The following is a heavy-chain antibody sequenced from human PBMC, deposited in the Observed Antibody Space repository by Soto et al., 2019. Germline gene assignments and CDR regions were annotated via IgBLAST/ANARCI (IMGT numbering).Heavy chain of an antibody. CDR3: ATPSEGSSWYGISFDY. J-gene: IGHJ4*02. CDR2: FDPEDGET. Sequence: GPSVKVSCKVSGYTLTELSMHWVRQAPGKGLEWMGGFDPEDGETIYAQKFQGRVTMTEDTSTDTAYMELSSLRSEDTAVYYCATPSEGSSWYGISFDYWGQGTLVTVSS. CDR1: GYTLTELS. D-gene: IGHD6-13*01. V-gene: IGHV1-24*01.